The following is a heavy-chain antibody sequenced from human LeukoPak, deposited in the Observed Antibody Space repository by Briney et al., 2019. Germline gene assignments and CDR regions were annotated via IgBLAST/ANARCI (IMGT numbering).Heavy chain of an antibody. Sequence: GGSLRLSCVASGRTFSSYAMHWVRQAPGKGLEWVAVIWSDGSSKHYADSVKGRFTISRDNSKNTLYLQMNSLRAEDTAVYYCARGQPPSYYDMDVWGQGTTVSVSS. CDR1: GRTFSSYA. V-gene: IGHV3-33*08. J-gene: IGHJ6*02. CDR3: ARGQPPSYYDMDV. CDR2: IWSDGSSK. D-gene: IGHD6-13*01.